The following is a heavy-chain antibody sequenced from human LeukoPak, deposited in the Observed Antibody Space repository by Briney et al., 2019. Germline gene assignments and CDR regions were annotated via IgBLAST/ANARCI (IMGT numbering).Heavy chain of an antibody. J-gene: IGHJ5*02. Sequence: GGSLRLSCAASGFTFSSYAMSWVRQAPGKGLEWVSAISGSGGSTYYADSVKGRVTISRDNSKNTLYLQMNSLRAEDTAVYYCAKDQRGSSSQRGDWFDPWGQGTLVTVSS. CDR1: GFTFSSYA. CDR3: AKDQRGSSSQRGDWFDP. D-gene: IGHD6-13*01. V-gene: IGHV3-23*01. CDR2: ISGSGGST.